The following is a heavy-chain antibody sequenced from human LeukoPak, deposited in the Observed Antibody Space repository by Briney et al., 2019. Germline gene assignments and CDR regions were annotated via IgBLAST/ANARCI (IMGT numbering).Heavy chain of an antibody. CDR1: GFTFSDYY. CDR3: ARWDIVVVPAATTFDY. Sequence: PGGSLRLSCAASGFTFSDYYMSWVRQAPGKGLEWVSYISSSGSTIYYADSVKGRFTISRDNAKNSLYLQMNSLRAEDTAVYYCARWDIVVVPAATTFDYWGQGTLVTVSS. CDR2: ISSSGSTI. D-gene: IGHD2-2*01. V-gene: IGHV3-11*04. J-gene: IGHJ4*02.